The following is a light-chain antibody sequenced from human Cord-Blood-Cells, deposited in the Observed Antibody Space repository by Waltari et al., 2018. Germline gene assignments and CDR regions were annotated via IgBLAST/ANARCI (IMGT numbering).Light chain of an antibody. V-gene: IGKV1-12*01. J-gene: IGKJ2*01. Sequence: IQITQSPSSVSASVGDRVTITWRASQGISSWIAWYQQKPGKAPKLLIYAASRLQSGIPSRFSGSGSGTDFTFTISSLQPEEFATYYCQQANSFPYTFGQGTKLEIK. CDR2: AAS. CDR1: QGISSW. CDR3: QQANSFPYT.